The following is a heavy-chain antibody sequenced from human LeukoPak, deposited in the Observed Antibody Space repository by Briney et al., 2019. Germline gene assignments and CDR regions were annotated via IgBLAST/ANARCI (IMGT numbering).Heavy chain of an antibody. V-gene: IGHV4-59*01. CDR1: GGSISSYY. Sequence: SETLSLTCTVSGGSISSYYWSWIRQPPGKGLEWIGYIYYSGSTNYNPSLKSRVTISVDTSKNQFSLKLSSVTAADAAVYYCARGPLRPKAFDYWGGETLLTVSS. CDR3: ARGPLRPKAFDY. CDR2: IYYSGST. J-gene: IGHJ4*02. D-gene: IGHD3-16*01.